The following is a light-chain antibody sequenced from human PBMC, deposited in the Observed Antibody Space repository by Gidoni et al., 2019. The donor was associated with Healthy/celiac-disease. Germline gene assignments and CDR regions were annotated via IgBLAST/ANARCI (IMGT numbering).Light chain of an antibody. Sequence: DIVLPQSPRTLSLSPGERATLSCRASQSVSSSYLAWYQQKPGQAPRLLIYGASSRATGIPDRFSGSGSGTDFTLTISRLDPEDVAVYYCQQYGSAQITFGQGTRLEIK. CDR3: QQYGSAQIT. CDR1: QSVSSSY. V-gene: IGKV3-20*01. CDR2: GAS. J-gene: IGKJ5*01.